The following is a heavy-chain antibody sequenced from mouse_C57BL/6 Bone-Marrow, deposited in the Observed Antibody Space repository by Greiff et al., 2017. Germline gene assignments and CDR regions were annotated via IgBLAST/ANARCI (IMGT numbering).Heavy chain of an antibody. V-gene: IGHV1-81*01. CDR3: ARVRVYYYGSSHDY. J-gene: IGHJ2*01. Sequence: QVQLQQSGAELARPGASVKLSCKASGYTFTSYGISWVKQRTGQGLEWIGEIYPRSGNTYYNEKFKGKDTLTADKSSSTAYMELRSLTSEDSAVYFCARVRVYYYGSSHDYWGQGTTLTVSS. D-gene: IGHD1-1*01. CDR2: IYPRSGNT. CDR1: GYTFTSYG.